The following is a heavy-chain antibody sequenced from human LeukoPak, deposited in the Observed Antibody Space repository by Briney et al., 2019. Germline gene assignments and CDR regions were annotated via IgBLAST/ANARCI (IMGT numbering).Heavy chain of an antibody. D-gene: IGHD2-2*01. Sequence: PGGSLRLSCAASGFTFNNAWMSWVRQAPGKGLEWVGRIKSKTNDETTDYAEPVKGRFTISRDDSKNTLYLQMNNLKTEDTAVYYCTTAGYCISTSCYRSVDYWGQGTLVTVSS. CDR3: TTAGYCISTSCYRSVDY. J-gene: IGHJ4*02. CDR2: IKSKTNDETT. CDR1: GFTFNNAW. V-gene: IGHV3-15*01.